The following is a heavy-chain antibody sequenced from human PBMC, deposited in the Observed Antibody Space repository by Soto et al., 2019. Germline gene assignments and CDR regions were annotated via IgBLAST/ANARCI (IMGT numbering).Heavy chain of an antibody. V-gene: IGHV5-51*01. D-gene: IGHD3-10*01. CDR3: ARGFYYYGSGSYPPIGDYYYYYMDV. CDR1: GYSFTSYW. Sequence: GESLKISCKGSGYSFTSYWIGWVRQMPGKGLEWMGIIYPGDSDTRYSPSFQGQVTISADKSISTAYLQWSSLKASDTAMYYCARGFYYYGSGSYPPIGDYYYYYMDVWGKGTTVTVSS. J-gene: IGHJ6*03. CDR2: IYPGDSDT.